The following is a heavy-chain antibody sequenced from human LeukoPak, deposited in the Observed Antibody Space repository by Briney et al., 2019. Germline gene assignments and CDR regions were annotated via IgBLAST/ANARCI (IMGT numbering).Heavy chain of an antibody. CDR1: GYTFTSYY. V-gene: IGHV1-46*01. CDR3: ASGRYYLVY. D-gene: IGHD2-8*01. J-gene: IGHJ4*02. CDR2: INPSGGST. Sequence: ASVKVSCKASGYTFTSYYMHWVRQAPGQGREWMGIINPSGGSTSYAQKFQGRVTMNRHTSTSTVYMALSSLRSEDTAVYYCASGRYYLVYWGQGTLVTVSS.